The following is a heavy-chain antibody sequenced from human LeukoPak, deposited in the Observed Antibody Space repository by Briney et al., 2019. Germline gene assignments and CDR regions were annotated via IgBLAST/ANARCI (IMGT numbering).Heavy chain of an antibody. CDR1: GASITSDIFY. D-gene: IGHD4-23*01. CDR3: GKVGGNTNS. V-gene: IGHV4-30-4*01. J-gene: IGHJ4*02. Sequence: PSETLSLTCTVSGASITSDIFYWNWIRQSPGKGLEWIGAIHNSRGTSYNPSLESRLTISVDPSENKFFLKMTSVIDADTATYYCGKVGGNTNSWGQGTLVTVSS. CDR2: IHNSRGT.